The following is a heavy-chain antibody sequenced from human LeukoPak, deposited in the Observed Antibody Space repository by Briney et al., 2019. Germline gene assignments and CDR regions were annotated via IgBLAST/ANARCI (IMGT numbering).Heavy chain of an antibody. CDR2: ISYDGSNK. CDR1: GFTFSSYA. V-gene: IGHV3-30-3*01. J-gene: IGHJ6*02. Sequence: GGSLRLSCAASGFTFSSYAMHWVRQAPGKGLEWVAVISYDGSNKYYADPVKGRFTISRDNSKNTLYLQMNSLRAEDTAVYYCARDGIEYSSRWDYYYGMDVWGQGTTVTVSS. D-gene: IGHD6-6*01. CDR3: ARDGIEYSSRWDYYYGMDV.